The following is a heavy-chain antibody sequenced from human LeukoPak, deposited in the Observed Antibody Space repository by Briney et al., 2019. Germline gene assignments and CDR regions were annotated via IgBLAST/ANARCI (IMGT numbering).Heavy chain of an antibody. CDR3: ARYYDSSAYRYFDY. CDR1: GFTFSSYA. CDR2: ISGSGSST. D-gene: IGHD3-22*01. V-gene: IGHV3-23*01. Sequence: GGSLRLSCVASGFTFSSYAMSWVRQAPGKGLEWVSAISGSGSSTYYAGSVKGRFTISRDNSKNTLYLQMDSLRAEDTAVYYCARYYDSSAYRYFDYWGQGTLVTVSS. J-gene: IGHJ4*02.